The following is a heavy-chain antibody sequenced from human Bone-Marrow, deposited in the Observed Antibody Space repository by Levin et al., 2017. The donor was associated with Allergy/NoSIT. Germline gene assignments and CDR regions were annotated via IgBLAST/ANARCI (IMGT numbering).Heavy chain of an antibody. J-gene: IGHJ6*02. CDR2: ISYDGSNK. CDR3: ARPHWEGRHYYGMDV. CDR1: GFTFSSYA. Sequence: GESLKISCAASGFTFSSYAMHWVRQAPGKGLEWVAVISYDGSNKYYADSVKGRFTISRDNSKNTLYLQMNSLRAEDTAVYYCARPHWEGRHYYGMDVWGQGTTVTVSS. V-gene: IGHV3-30*04. D-gene: IGHD1-26*01.